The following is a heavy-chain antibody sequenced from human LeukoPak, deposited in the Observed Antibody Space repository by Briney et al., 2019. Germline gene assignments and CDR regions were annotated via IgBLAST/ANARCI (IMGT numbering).Heavy chain of an antibody. J-gene: IGHJ4*02. D-gene: IGHD6-19*01. CDR2: VSGSGGST. Sequence: PGGSLRLSCAASGFTFSSFAMSWVRQAPGKGLEWVSTVSGSGGSTYYADSVKGRFTTSRDNSKNTLYLQMNSLRAEDTAVYYCARSDSSGWYYFDYWGQGTLVTVSS. V-gene: IGHV3-23*01. CDR3: ARSDSSGWYYFDY. CDR1: GFTFSSFA.